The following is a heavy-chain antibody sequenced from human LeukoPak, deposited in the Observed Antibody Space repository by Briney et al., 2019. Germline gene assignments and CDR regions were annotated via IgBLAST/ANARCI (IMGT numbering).Heavy chain of an antibody. V-gene: IGHV3-9*01. CDR3: AKDKTGTHPGWAFDI. CDR1: GFTFSSYA. Sequence: PGGSLRLSCAASGFTFSSYAMHWVRQAPGKGLEWVSGISWNSGSIGYADSVKGRFTISRDNAKNSLYLQMNSLRAEDTALYYCAKDKTGTHPGWAFDIWGQGTMVTVSS. CDR2: ISWNSGSI. D-gene: IGHD1/OR15-1a*01. J-gene: IGHJ3*02.